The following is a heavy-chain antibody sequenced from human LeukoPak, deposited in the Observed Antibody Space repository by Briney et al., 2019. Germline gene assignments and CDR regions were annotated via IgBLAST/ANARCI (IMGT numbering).Heavy chain of an antibody. V-gene: IGHV3-48*01. CDR1: GFTFSSYS. CDR3: ARVHDDAFDI. Sequence: GGSLRLSCAASGFTFSSYSMNWVRQAPGKGLEWVSYISSSRSTIYYADSVKGRFTISRDNAKNSLYLQMNSLRREDTAVYYCARVHDDAFDIWGQGTLVTVSS. CDR2: ISSSRSTI. J-gene: IGHJ3*02.